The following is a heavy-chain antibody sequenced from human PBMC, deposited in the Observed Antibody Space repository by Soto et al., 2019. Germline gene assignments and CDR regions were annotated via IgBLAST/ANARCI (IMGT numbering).Heavy chain of an antibody. CDR1: GGSFSGYY. J-gene: IGHJ6*03. CDR3: ARGRNIVVVPAAKLYYMDV. D-gene: IGHD2-2*01. CDR2: INHSGST. Sequence: PSETLSLTCAVYGGSFSGYYWSWIRQPPGKGLEWIGEINHSGSTNYNPSLKSRVTISVDTSKNQFSLKLSSVTAADTAVYYCARGRNIVVVPAAKLYYMDVWGKGTTVTSP. V-gene: IGHV4-34*01.